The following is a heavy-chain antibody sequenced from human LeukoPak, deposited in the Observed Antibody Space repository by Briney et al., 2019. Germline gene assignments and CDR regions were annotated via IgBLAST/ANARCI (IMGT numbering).Heavy chain of an antibody. CDR3: ARVVPAAIDAFDI. Sequence: SETLSLTCTVSGGSISSSSYYWGWTRQPPGKGLEWIGSIYYSGSTYYNPSLKSRVTISVDTSKNQFSLKLSSVTAADTAVYYCARVVPAAIDAFDIWGQGTMVTVSS. CDR2: IYYSGST. J-gene: IGHJ3*02. V-gene: IGHV4-39*07. CDR1: GGSISSSSYY. D-gene: IGHD2-2*02.